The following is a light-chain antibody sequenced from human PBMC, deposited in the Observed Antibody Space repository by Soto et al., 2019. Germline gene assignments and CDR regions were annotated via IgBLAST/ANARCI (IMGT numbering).Light chain of an antibody. CDR3: QQYDXXXST. Sequence: DIQMTQSPSTLSAFVGDRVTITCRATQSISTWLAWYQQKPGRAPKLLIYDSSSLESGVPSRFSGSGSGTEFSLTISSLQPDDFATXXXQQYDXXXSTXGQGTRLEIK. J-gene: IGKJ5*01. CDR2: DSS. CDR1: QSISTW. V-gene: IGKV1-5*01.